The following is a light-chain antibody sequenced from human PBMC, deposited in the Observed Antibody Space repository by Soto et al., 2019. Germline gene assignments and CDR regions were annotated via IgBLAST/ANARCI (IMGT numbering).Light chain of an antibody. CDR3: SSYTSSSTLGV. J-gene: IGLJ1*01. CDR2: EVS. V-gene: IGLV2-14*01. Sequence: QSALTQPASVSGSPGQSITISCTGTSSDVGGYNYVSWYQQHPGKAPKLMIYEVSNRPSGVSNRFSGSKSGNTASLTISGLQAEDEADYYCSSYTSSSTLGVFXTGTKVTVL. CDR1: SSDVGGYNY.